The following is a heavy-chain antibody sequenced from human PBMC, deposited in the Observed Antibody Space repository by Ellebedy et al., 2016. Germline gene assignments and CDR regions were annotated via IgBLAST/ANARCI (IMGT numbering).Heavy chain of an antibody. CDR2: ITGGYGDI. CDR1: GFTFSRYA. Sequence: GESLKISXAASGFTFSRYAMNWVRQAPGKGLEWISHITGGYGDIYYADSVKGRFTISRDNAKNSLYLQMDSLRDEDTAVYYCARRRDAYQSFDLWGQGTLVIVSS. V-gene: IGHV3-48*02. CDR3: ARRRDAYQSFDL. J-gene: IGHJ4*02. D-gene: IGHD2-2*01.